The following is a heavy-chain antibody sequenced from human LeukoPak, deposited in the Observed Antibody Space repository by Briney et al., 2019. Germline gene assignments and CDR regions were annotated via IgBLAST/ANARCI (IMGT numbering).Heavy chain of an antibody. J-gene: IGHJ4*02. Sequence: ASVKVSCKASGYTFSSYAISWVRQAPGQGLEWMGRIIPILGIASYAQKFQGRVTITADKSTSTAYMELSSLRSEDTAVYYCARDPAYYYDSSGSISGDYWGQGTLVTVSS. V-gene: IGHV1-69*04. D-gene: IGHD3-22*01. CDR1: GYTFSSYA. CDR3: ARDPAYYYDSSGSISGDY. CDR2: IIPILGIA.